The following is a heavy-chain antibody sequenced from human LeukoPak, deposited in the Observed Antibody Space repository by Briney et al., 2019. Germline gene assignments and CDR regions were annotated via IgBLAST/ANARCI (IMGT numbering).Heavy chain of an antibody. D-gene: IGHD3-22*01. CDR3: ARGRTMIVVVPSADFDY. CDR2: INPNSGGT. Sequence: ASVKVSCKASGYTFTGYYMHWVRQAPGQGLEWMGWINPNSGGTNYAQKFQGRVTMTRDTSISTAYMELSRLRSDDTAVYYCARGRTMIVVVPSADFDYWGQGTLVTVSS. J-gene: IGHJ4*02. V-gene: IGHV1-2*02. CDR1: GYTFTGYY.